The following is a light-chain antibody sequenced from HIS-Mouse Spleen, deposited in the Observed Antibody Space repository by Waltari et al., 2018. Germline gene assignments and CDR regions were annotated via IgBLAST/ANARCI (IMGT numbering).Light chain of an antibody. V-gene: IGKV1-39*01. J-gene: IGKJ1*01. CDR3: QQSYSTPRT. CDR2: AAS. CDR1: QSISSY. Sequence: DIQMTHSQSSLSASVGERFPITCRASQSISSYLNWYQQKPGKAPKLLIYAASSLQSGVPSRFSGSGPGTDFTLTISSLQPEDFATYYCQQSYSTPRTFGQGTKVEIK.